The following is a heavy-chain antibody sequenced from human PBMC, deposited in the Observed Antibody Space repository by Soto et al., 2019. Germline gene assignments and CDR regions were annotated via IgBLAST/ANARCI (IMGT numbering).Heavy chain of an antibody. D-gene: IGHD6-13*01. V-gene: IGHV3-33*01. CDR3: ARDYPGIKYSSSWYVRDYYYYGMDV. J-gene: IGHJ6*02. Sequence: PGGSLRLSCAASGFTFSSYGMHWVRQAPGKGLEWVAVIWYDGSNKYYADSVKGRFTISRDNSKNTLYLQMNSLRAEDTAVYYCARDYPGIKYSSSWYVRDYYYYGMDVWGQGTTVTAP. CDR1: GFTFSSYG. CDR2: IWYDGSNK.